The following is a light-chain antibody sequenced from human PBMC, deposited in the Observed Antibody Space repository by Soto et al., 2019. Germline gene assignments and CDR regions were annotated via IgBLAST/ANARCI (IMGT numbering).Light chain of an antibody. J-gene: IGKJ1*01. CDR3: QHYKDYSWT. V-gene: IGKV1-5*03. CDR1: QNISRW. Sequence: DIHLAQSPSTLSASVGDRITITYRASQNISRWLAWYQQKPGKAPKLLIYTTSSLESGVPSRFSGSGSGTEFTLTISSLQPDDFATYYCQHYKDYSWTFGQGTKVEIK. CDR2: TTS.